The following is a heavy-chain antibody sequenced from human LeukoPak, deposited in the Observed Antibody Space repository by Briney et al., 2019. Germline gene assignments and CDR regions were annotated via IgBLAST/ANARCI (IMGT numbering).Heavy chain of an antibody. CDR1: GYTFTGYY. CDR2: INPNSGGT. V-gene: IGHV1-2*02. CDR3: AREQYGSGSSPYYYGMDV. D-gene: IGHD3-10*01. Sequence: ASVKVSCKASGYTFTGYYMHWVRQAPGQGLEWMGWINPNSGGTNYAQKFQGRVTMTRDASISTAYMELSRLRSDDTAVYYCAREQYGSGSSPYYYGMDVWGQGTTVTVSS. J-gene: IGHJ6*02.